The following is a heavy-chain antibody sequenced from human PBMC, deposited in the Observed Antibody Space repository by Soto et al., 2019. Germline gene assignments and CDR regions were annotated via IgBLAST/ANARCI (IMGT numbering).Heavy chain of an antibody. Sequence: PGGSLRLSCAASGFTFSNCGMHWVRQAPGRGLEWVAVIWNDGSKEYYADSVKGRFTVSRDSSKNTVYLQMNLLRAEDTAVYYCVRGSSCDSKTCYKLGWFAPWGQGAPVTGSA. CDR3: VRGSSCDSKTCYKLGWFAP. CDR1: GFTFSNCG. D-gene: IGHD2-2*02. V-gene: IGHV3-33*01. J-gene: IGHJ5*02. CDR2: IWNDGSKE.